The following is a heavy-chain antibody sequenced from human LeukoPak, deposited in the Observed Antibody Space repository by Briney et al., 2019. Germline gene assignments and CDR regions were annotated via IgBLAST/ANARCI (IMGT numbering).Heavy chain of an antibody. CDR3: ASSLWSGYYGHYYYMDV. D-gene: IGHD3-3*01. CDR2: IYYSGST. Sequence: KPSETLSLTCTVSGGSISSYYWSWIRQPPGKGLEWIGYIYYSGSTNYNPSLQSRVTISVDTSKNQFSLKLSSVTAADTAVYYCASSLWSGYYGHYYYMDVWGKGTTVTVPS. CDR1: GGSISSYY. V-gene: IGHV4-59*01. J-gene: IGHJ6*03.